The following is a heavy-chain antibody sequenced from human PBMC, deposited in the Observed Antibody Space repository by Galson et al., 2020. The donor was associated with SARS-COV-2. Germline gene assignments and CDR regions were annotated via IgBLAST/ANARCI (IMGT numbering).Heavy chain of an antibody. CDR1: GYTFTSYY. D-gene: IGHD1-20*01. V-gene: IGHV1-46*01. J-gene: IGHJ4*02. CDR2: INPSGGST. CDR3: ARTAYNWNHYYFDY. Sequence: SVKVSFKASGYTFTSYYMHWVRQAPGQELKWMGIINPSGGSTSYAQKFQGRVTMTRDTATSTVYMELSSLRSEDTAVYYCARTAYNWNHYYFDYWGQGTLVTVSS.